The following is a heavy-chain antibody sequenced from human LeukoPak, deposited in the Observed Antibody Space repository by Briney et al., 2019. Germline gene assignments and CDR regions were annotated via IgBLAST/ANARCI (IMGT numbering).Heavy chain of an antibody. J-gene: IGHJ6*03. CDR2: ISAYNGNT. CDR3: AGVTKSYYYYDYMDV. CDR1: GYTFTTSG. V-gene: IGHV1-18*01. D-gene: IGHD4-11*01. Sequence: GAGVKVSCKASGYTFTTSGVGWVRQAPGQGREWMGWISAYNGNTNYAQNLQGRVTMTTDTTTNTDYKQRRSLRSDDTAVYYCAGVTKSYYYYDYMDVWGNGTTVTVSS.